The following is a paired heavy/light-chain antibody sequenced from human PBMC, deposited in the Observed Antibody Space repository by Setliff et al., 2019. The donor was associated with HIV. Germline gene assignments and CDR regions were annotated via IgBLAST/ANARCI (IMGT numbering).Heavy chain of an antibody. CDR3: ARGALRYCSSTSCAADYYYYMDV. Sequence: QVQLVQSGAEVKKPGSSVKVSCKASGGTFSSYAISWVRQAPGQGLEWMGRIIPIFGTANYAQKFQGRVTITADESTSTAYMELSSLRSEDTAVYYCARGALRYCSSTSCAADYYYYMDVWGKGTTVTVSS. V-gene: IGHV1-69*13. CDR1: GGTFSSYA. CDR2: IIPIFGTA. J-gene: IGHJ6*03. D-gene: IGHD2-2*01.
Light chain of an antibody. CDR3: QQYGSSAYT. V-gene: IGKV3-20*01. CDR2: GAS. J-gene: IGKJ2*01. CDR1: QSVSSSY. Sequence: EIVLTQSPGTLSLSPGERATLSCRASQSVSSSYLAWYQQKPGQAPRLLIYGASSRATGIPDRFSGSGSGTDFTLTISRLEPEDFAVYYCQQYGSSAYTFGQGTKLEIK.